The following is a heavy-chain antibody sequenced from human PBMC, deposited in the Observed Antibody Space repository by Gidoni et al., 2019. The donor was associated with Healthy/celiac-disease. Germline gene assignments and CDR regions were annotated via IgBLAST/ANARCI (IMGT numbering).Heavy chain of an antibody. Sequence: QVQLQESGPGLVKPSETLSLTCTVSGCSISSYYWSWIRQPPGKGLEWIGYIYYSGSTNYNPALKSRVTISVDTSKNQFSLKLSAVTAAETAVYYCARLYSSSDGMDVWGQGTTVTVSS. V-gene: IGHV4-59*08. CDR3: ARLYSSSDGMDV. CDR1: GCSISSYY. D-gene: IGHD6-6*01. J-gene: IGHJ6*02. CDR2: IYYSGST.